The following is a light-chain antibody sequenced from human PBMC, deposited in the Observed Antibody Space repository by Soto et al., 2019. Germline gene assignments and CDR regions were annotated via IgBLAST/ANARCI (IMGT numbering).Light chain of an antibody. CDR2: SNN. V-gene: IGLV1-44*01. CDR3: QSYDNSLSGSYV. CDR1: SSNIGSNT. J-gene: IGLJ1*01. Sequence: VLTQPPSASGTPGQRVTISCSGSSSNIGSNTVNWYQQLPGTAPKLLIYSNNQRPSGVPDRLSGSKSGTSASLAITGLQAEDEADYYCQSYDNSLSGSYVFGTGTKVTVL.